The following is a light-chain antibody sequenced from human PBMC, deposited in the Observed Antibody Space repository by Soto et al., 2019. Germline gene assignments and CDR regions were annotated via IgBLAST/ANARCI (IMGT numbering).Light chain of an antibody. CDR2: SAS. CDR1: QTISSW. J-gene: IGKJ5*01. V-gene: IGKV1-5*01. Sequence: DIQMTQSPSTLSGSVGDRVTITCRASQTISSWLAWYQQKPGRAPNLLIYSASTLHSGVPSRFSGTKSATDFTLTITSLQPEDFATYYCQQFYSAPITFGQGTRLEIK. CDR3: QQFYSAPIT.